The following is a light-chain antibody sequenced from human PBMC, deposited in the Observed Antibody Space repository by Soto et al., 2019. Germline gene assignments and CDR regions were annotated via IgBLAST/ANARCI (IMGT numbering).Light chain of an antibody. V-gene: IGLV7-43*01. J-gene: IGLJ3*02. CDR1: TGAVTTAYS. CDR3: LLFYGGAWV. CDR2: SAN. Sequence: QAVVTQEPSLTVSPGGTVTLTCASSTGAVTTAYSVNWFQQKPGQAPTALIYSANNRHFWTPARFSGSLLGGRAALTLSGVRPEDEAEYYCLLFYGGAWVFGGGTKLTVL.